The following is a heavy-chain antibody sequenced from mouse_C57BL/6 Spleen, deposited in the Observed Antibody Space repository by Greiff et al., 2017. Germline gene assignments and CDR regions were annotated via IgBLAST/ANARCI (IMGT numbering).Heavy chain of an antibody. V-gene: IGHV1-59*01. CDR3: ARMRAVVPFDV. D-gene: IGHD1-1*01. CDR2: IDPSDSYT. Sequence: VQLQQPGAELVRPGTSVKLSCKASGYTFTSYWMHWVKQRPGQGLEWIGVIDPSDSYTNYNQKFKGKATLTVDTSSSTASMRLSSLTSEDSAVYYWARMRAVVPFDVWGTGTTVTVSS. J-gene: IGHJ1*03. CDR1: GYTFTSYW.